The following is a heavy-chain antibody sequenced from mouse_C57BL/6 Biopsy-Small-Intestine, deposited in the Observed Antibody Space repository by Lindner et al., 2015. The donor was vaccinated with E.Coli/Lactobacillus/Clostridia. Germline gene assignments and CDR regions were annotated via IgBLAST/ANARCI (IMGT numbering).Heavy chain of an antibody. J-gene: IGHJ4*01. CDR3: ARSHQKGLEH. CDR1: GYTLTSYY. CDR2: FNPGGTGT. V-gene: IGHV1S61*01. Sequence: SVKVSCKASGYTLTSYYIHWVRQAPGQGLEWMGIFNPGGTGTRYAQKFQGRITMARDTSTSTVFMELSSLTSDDTAVYYCARSHQKGLEHWGQGTLVTVSS. D-gene: IGHD3-3*01.